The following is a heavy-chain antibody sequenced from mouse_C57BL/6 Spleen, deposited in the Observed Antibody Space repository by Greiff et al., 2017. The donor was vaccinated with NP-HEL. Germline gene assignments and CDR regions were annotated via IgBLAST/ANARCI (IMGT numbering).Heavy chain of an antibody. CDR1: GYTFTSYW. D-gene: IGHD2-3*01. J-gene: IGHJ4*01. CDR2: IYPSDSET. CDR3: ARWLLSYYAMDY. V-gene: IGHV1-61*01. Sequence: VQLQQSGAELVRPGSSVKLSCKASGYTFTSYWMDWVKQRPGQGLEWIGNIYPSDSETHYNQKFKDKATLTVDKSSSTAYMQLSSLTSEDSAVYYCARWLLSYYAMDYWGQGTSVTVSS.